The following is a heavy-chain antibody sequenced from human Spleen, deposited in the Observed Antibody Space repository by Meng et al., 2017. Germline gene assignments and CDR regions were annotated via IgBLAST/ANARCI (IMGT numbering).Heavy chain of an antibody. Sequence: ASVKVSCKPSGYNFPDYYIHWVRRAPGQGLEWMGRINPKSGDTHYAQKFQARVTMTGDTSISTAYMDLRSLGSDDTAVYYCARGGIRPLTGGMDVWGQGTTVTVSS. CDR1: GYNFPDYY. CDR3: ARGGIRPLTGGMDV. J-gene: IGHJ6*02. V-gene: IGHV1-2*06. D-gene: IGHD3-16*01. CDR2: INPKSGDT.